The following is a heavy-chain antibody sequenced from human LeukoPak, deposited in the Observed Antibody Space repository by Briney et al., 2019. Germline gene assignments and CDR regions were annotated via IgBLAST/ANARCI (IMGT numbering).Heavy chain of an antibody. J-gene: IGHJ5*02. V-gene: IGHV4-39*01. D-gene: IGHD6-13*01. CDR1: GGSISSSSHS. CDR3: AQSLGSSNWIGNWFDP. CDR2: IYYTGTT. Sequence: SETLSLTCTVSGGSISSSSHSWGWIRQPPGKGLEWTGSIYYTGTTYYNPSLKSRVTISVDTSKNQFSLKLNSVSAADTAVYYCAQSLGSSNWIGNWFDPWGQGTLVTVSS.